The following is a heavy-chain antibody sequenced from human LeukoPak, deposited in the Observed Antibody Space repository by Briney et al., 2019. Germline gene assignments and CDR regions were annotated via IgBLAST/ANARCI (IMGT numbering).Heavy chain of an antibody. CDR1: GGSFSGYY. CDR3: ARQGYYDSSGYYY. V-gene: IGHV4-34*01. Sequence: SETLSLTCAVYGGSFSGYYWSWIRQPPGKGLEWIGEINHSGSTNYNPSLKNRVTISVDTSKNQFSLKLSSVTAADTAVYYCARQGYYDSSGYYYWGQGTLVTVSS. J-gene: IGHJ4*02. CDR2: INHSGST. D-gene: IGHD3-22*01.